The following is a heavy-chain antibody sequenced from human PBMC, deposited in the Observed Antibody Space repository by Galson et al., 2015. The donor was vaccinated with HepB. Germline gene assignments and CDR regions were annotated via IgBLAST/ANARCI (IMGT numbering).Heavy chain of an antibody. CDR3: TRRGPETGFYYYYMDV. CDR1: GLTFSSYT. D-gene: IGHD3-10*01. J-gene: IGHJ6*03. CDR2: ISSGSSYI. Sequence: SLRLSCAASGLTFSSYTMNWVRQAPGKGLEWVSFISSGSSYIYYAESVKGRFTISRDNARKSVYLQMHSLRAEDTAVYYCTRRGPETGFYYYYMDVWGKGTTVTVSS. V-gene: IGHV3-21*01.